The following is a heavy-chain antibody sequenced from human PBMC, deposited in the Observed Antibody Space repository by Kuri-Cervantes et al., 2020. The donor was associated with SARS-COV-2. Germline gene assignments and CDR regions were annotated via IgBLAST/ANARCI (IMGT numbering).Heavy chain of an antibody. D-gene: IGHD3-3*01. Sequence: GESLKISCAASGFTFSSYAMHWVRQAPGKGLEWVAVISYDGSNKYYADSVMGRFTISRDNSKNTLYLQMNSLRAEDTAVYYCTTVSPTFGVVTYYHYYYGMDVWGQGTTVTVSS. CDR2: ISYDGSNK. CDR3: TTVSPTFGVVTYYHYYYGMDV. CDR1: GFTFSSYA. J-gene: IGHJ6*02. V-gene: IGHV3-30-3*01.